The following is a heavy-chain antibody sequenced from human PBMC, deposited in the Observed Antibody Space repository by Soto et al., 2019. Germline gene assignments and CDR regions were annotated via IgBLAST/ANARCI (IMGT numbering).Heavy chain of an antibody. D-gene: IGHD4-4*01. V-gene: IGHV3-30-3*01. J-gene: IGHJ2*01. CDR3: ARPLWRDDYNWGYFDL. CDR2: ISYDGSNK. Sequence: QVQLVESGGGVVQPGRSLRLSCAASGFTFSSYAMHWVRQAPGKGLEWVAVISYDGSNKYYADSVQGRFTISRDNSKKTLYLQMNSLRTEDTAVYYCARPLWRDDYNWGYFDLWGLGTLVTVSS. CDR1: GFTFSSYA.